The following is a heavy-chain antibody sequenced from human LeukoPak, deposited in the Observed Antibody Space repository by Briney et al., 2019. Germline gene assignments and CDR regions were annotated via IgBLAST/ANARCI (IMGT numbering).Heavy chain of an antibody. CDR1: GYTFTSYY. CDR2: INPSGGST. V-gene: IGHV1-46*01. D-gene: IGHD3-22*01. Sequence: ASVKVSCKASGYTFTSYYMHWVRQAPGQGLEWMGIINPSGGSTSYAQKFQGRVTMTRDMSTSTVYMELSSLRSEDTAVYYCARASYYYDSSGYYLHWYFDLWGRGTLVTVSS. J-gene: IGHJ2*01. CDR3: ARASYYYDSSGYYLHWYFDL.